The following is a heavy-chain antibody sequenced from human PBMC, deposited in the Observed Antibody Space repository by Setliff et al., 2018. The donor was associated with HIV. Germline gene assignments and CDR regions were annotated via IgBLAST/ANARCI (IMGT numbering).Heavy chain of an antibody. CDR1: GYTFTNYN. CDR3: ARPGIAAADYYFDY. J-gene: IGHJ4*02. Sequence: ASVKVSCKASGYTFTNYNIHWVRQAPGQGLEWVGMVNPSGGSTAYAQKSQGRVTIIRDTSTSTVYMDLSSLRSEDTAVYYCARPGIAAADYYFDYWGQGALVTVSS. CDR2: VNPSGGST. D-gene: IGHD6-13*01. V-gene: IGHV1-46*01.